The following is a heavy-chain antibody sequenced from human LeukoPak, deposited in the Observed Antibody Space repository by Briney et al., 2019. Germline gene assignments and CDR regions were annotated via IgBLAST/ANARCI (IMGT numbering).Heavy chain of an antibody. CDR2: ISGSGGST. J-gene: IGHJ4*02. CDR3: AKDHQTMIVVVMTD. CDR1: GFTLSSYA. D-gene: IGHD3-22*01. V-gene: IGHV3-23*01. Sequence: PGGSLRLSCAASGFTLSSYAMSWVRQAPGKGLEWVSGISGSGGSTYYADSVKGRFTISRDNSKNTLYLQMNSLRAEDTAVYYCAKDHQTMIVVVMTDWGQGTLVTVSS.